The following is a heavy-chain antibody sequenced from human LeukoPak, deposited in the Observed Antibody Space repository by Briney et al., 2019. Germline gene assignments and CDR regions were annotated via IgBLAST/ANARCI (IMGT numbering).Heavy chain of an antibody. J-gene: IGHJ5*02. D-gene: IGHD6-13*01. Sequence: PSETLSLTCTVSGASISSSTYYWGWIRQPPGKGLEWIGSIYYSGSTYYNPSLKSRVTISIDTSKNHFSLNLNSVTAADTAVYYCARRGGYSSSWYFAGRTNWFDPWGQGTLVTVSS. V-gene: IGHV4-39*07. CDR3: ARRGGYSSSWYFAGRTNWFDP. CDR1: GASISSSTYY. CDR2: IYYSGST.